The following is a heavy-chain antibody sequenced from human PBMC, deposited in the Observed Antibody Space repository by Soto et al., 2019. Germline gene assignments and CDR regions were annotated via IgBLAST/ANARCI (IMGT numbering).Heavy chain of an antibody. CDR2: ITSSSTYI. Sequence: PGGSLRLSCVASGFTFRAYSMSWVRQAPGQGLEWVSSITSSSTYIYYTRSVEGRFTISRDDAKNSLHLQMNSLRAEDTAVYYCARDLLDGDGHARQPDYWGQGTLVTVSS. J-gene: IGHJ4*02. CDR3: ARDLLDGDGHARQPDY. CDR1: GFTFRAYS. D-gene: IGHD5-18*01. V-gene: IGHV3-21*06.